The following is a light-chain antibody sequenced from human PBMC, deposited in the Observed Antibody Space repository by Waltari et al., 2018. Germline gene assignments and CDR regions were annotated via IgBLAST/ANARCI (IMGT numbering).Light chain of an antibody. J-gene: IGLJ1*01. V-gene: IGLV2-14*01. CDR3: SSYTMTSATA. Sequence: QSALPQPASVSGSPGQSITLSCTGTSGAIGGYNYTYWYQQYPGKAPKLIIFEVSYRPSGVSHRFSASKSGNTASLPISGLQAEDEAHYYCSSYTMTSATAFGTGTKVTVL. CDR1: SGAIGGYNY. CDR2: EVS.